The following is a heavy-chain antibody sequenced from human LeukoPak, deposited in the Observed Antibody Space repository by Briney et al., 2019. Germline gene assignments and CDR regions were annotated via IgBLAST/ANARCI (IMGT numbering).Heavy chain of an antibody. J-gene: IGHJ4*02. CDR1: GYTFTSYY. CDR2: INPSGGST. V-gene: IGHV1-46*01. D-gene: IGHD3-22*01. Sequence: ASVKVSCKASGYTFTSYYMHWVRQAPGQGLEWMGIINPSGGSTSYAQKFQGRVTMTRDTSTSTVYMELSSLRSEDTAVYYCARAYDSSGYYRQPVYYFDYWGQGTLVTVSS. CDR3: ARAYDSSGYYRQPVYYFDY.